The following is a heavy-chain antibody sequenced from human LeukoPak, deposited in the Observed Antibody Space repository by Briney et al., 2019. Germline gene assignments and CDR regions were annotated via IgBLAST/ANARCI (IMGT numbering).Heavy chain of an antibody. V-gene: IGHV1-2*02. CDR3: ARDLGYYYGSGSYDY. D-gene: IGHD3-10*01. CDR2: INPNSGGT. CDR1: GYTFTGYY. J-gene: IGHJ4*02. Sequence: AASVTVSCKASGYTFTGYYMHWVRQAPGQGLEWMGWINPNSGGTNYAQKFQGRVTMTRDTSISTAYMELSRLRSDDTAVYYCARDLGYYYGSGSYDYWGQGTLVTVSS.